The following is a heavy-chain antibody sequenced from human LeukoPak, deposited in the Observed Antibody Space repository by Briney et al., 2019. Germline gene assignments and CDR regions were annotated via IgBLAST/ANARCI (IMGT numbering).Heavy chain of an antibody. J-gene: IGHJ4*02. CDR2: ISSSSSTI. CDR1: GFTFSSYS. CDR3: ARGPDYGDYDVDY. V-gene: IGHV3-48*04. D-gene: IGHD4-17*01. Sequence: PGGSLRLSCAASGFTFSSYSMNWVRQAPGKGLEWVSYISSSSSTIYYADSVKGRFTISRDNAKNSLYLQMNSLRAEDTAVYYCARGPDYGDYDVDYWGQGTLVTVSS.